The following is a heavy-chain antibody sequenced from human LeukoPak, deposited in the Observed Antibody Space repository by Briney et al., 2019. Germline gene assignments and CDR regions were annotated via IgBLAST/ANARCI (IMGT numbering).Heavy chain of an antibody. Sequence: SETLSLTCTVSGGSISSYYWSWIRQPPGKGLEWIGYVYYSGSTNYNPSLKSRVTISVDTSKNQFSLKLSSVTAADTAVYYCARRGWVAAAGSGRAFDIWGQGTMVTVSS. V-gene: IGHV4-59*12. CDR3: ARRGWVAAAGSGRAFDI. CDR2: VYYSGST. D-gene: IGHD6-13*01. CDR1: GGSISSYY. J-gene: IGHJ3*02.